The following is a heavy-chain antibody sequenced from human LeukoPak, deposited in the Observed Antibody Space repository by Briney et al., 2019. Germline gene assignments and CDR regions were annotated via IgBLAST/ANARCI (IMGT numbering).Heavy chain of an antibody. CDR3: ATSGGHCSSTSCSTFDP. CDR1: GGTFSSYA. D-gene: IGHD2-2*01. V-gene: IGHV1-69*05. J-gene: IGHJ5*02. Sequence: SVKVSCKASGGTFSSYAISWVRQAPGQGLEWMGRIIPIFGTANYAQKFQGRVTITTDESTSTAYMELCSLRSEDTAVYYCATSGGHCSSTSCSTFDPWGQGTLVTVSS. CDR2: IIPIFGTA.